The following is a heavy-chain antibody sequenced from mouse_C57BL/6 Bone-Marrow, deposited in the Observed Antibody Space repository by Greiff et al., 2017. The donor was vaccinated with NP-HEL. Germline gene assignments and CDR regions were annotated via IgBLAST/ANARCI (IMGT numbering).Heavy chain of an antibody. Sequence: QVQLQQPGAELVMPGASVKLSCKASGYTFTSYWMHWVKQRPGQGLEWIGEIDPSDSYTNYNQKFKGKSTLTVDKSSSTAYMQRSSLTSEDSAVYYCARDRLTGTRWYFDVWGTGTTVTVSS. V-gene: IGHV1-69*01. CDR2: IDPSDSYT. D-gene: IGHD4-1*01. CDR3: ARDRLTGTRWYFDV. J-gene: IGHJ1*03. CDR1: GYTFTSYW.